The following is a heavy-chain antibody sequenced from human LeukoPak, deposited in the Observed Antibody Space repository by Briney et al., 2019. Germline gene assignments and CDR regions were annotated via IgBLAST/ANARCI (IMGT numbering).Heavy chain of an antibody. D-gene: IGHD3-16*02. V-gene: IGHV4-39*07. Sequence: SETLSLTCTVSGGSISSSSYYWGWIRQPPGKGLEWIGNIYYSGSTYYNPSLKSRVTISVDTSKNQFSLKLSSVTAADTAVYYCARARSARYYYYYGMDVWGQGTTVTVSS. CDR1: GGSISSSSYY. J-gene: IGHJ6*02. CDR3: ARARSARYYYYYGMDV. CDR2: IYYSGST.